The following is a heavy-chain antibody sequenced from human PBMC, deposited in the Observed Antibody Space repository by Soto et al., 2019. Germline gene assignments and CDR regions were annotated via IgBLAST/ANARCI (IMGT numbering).Heavy chain of an antibody. J-gene: IGHJ4*02. D-gene: IGHD3-3*01. CDR3: ARADTFGVVKGKFDY. Sequence: QVQLQQWGAGLLKPSETLSLTCAVYGGSFSGYYWSWIRQPPGKGLEWIGEINHSGSTNYNPSLKGRVTISVDTSKNQFSLKLSSVTAADTAVYYCARADTFGVVKGKFDYWGQGTLVTVSS. CDR1: GGSFSGYY. V-gene: IGHV4-34*01. CDR2: INHSGST.